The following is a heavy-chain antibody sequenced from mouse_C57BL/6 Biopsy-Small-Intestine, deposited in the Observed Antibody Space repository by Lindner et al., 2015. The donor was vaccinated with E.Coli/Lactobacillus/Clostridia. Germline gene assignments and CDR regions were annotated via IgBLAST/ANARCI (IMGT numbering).Heavy chain of an antibody. CDR3: TRDGYPWLWDY. J-gene: IGHJ4*01. Sequence: VQLQESGAELVRPGASVTLSCKASGYTFTDYEMHWVKQTPVHGLEWIGAIDPETGGTAYNQKFKGKAILTADKSSSTAYTELRSLTSEDSAVYYCTRDGYPWLWDYWGQGTTVTVSS. CDR1: GYTFTDYE. V-gene: IGHV1-15*01. D-gene: IGHD2-3*01. CDR2: IDPETGGT.